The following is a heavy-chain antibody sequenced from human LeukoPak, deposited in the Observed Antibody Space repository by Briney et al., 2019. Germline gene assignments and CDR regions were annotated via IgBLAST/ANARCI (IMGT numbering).Heavy chain of an antibody. V-gene: IGHV1-69*05. D-gene: IGHD3-9*01. Sequence: SVKVSCKASGGTFSSYAISWVRQAPGQGLEWMGGIIPIFGTANYAQKFQGRVTITTDESTSTAYMELSSLRSEDTAVYYCAKDPAQFGLRYFDWLPIEVDYWGQGTLVTVSS. J-gene: IGHJ4*02. CDR3: AKDPAQFGLRYFDWLPIEVDY. CDR1: GGTFSSYA. CDR2: IIPIFGTA.